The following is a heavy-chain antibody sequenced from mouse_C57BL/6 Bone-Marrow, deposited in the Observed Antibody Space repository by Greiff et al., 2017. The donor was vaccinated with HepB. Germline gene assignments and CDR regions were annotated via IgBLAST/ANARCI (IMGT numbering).Heavy chain of an antibody. CDR1: GYSITSGYY. CDR2: ISYDGSN. CDR3: ASGGDYYGSSSRDY. Sequence: EVQLMESGPGLVKPSQSLSLTCSVTGYSITSGYYWNWIRQFPGNKLEWMGYISYDGSNNYNPSLKNRISITRDTSKNQFFLKLNSVTTEDTATYYCASGGDYYGSSSRDYWGQGTTLTVSS. D-gene: IGHD1-1*01. J-gene: IGHJ2*01. V-gene: IGHV3-6*01.